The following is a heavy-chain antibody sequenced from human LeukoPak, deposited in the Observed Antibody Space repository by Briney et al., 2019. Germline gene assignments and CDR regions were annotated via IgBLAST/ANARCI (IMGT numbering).Heavy chain of an antibody. CDR3: ARQISRYCSGGSCYSGWEFYIDY. V-gene: IGHV3-48*03. J-gene: IGHJ4*02. CDR1: GFTFSSYE. D-gene: IGHD2-15*01. Sequence: GGSLRLSCAASGFTFSSYEMNWVRQAPGKGLEWVSYISSSGSSIHYADSVKGRFTISRDNAKNSLYLQMNSLRAEDTAVYHCARQISRYCSGGSCYSGWEFYIDYWGQGTPVTVSS. CDR2: ISSSGSSI.